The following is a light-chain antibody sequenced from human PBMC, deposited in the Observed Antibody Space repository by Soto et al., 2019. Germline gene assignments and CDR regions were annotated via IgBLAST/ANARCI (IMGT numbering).Light chain of an antibody. CDR3: QQLNDRRFS. V-gene: IGKV1-9*01. J-gene: IGKJ2*01. Sequence: IQLTQSPSSLSASVGDRVTISCRASQGNNSFVAWYQQKSGKAPKLLIYAASTLQSGVPSRFSGSGSWTDFTLTISSLQPEDFATYYCQQLNDRRFSFGQGTKLDIK. CDR2: AAS. CDR1: QGNNSF.